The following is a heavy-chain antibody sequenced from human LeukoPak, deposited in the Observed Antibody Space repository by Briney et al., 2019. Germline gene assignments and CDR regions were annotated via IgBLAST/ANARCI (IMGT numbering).Heavy chain of an antibody. J-gene: IGHJ4*02. V-gene: IGHV3-23*01. D-gene: IGHD1-26*01. CDR2: ISGSGGST. CDR1: GFTLTTYA. CDR3: AKDRVGATADY. Sequence: GGSLRLSCAASGFTLTTYAMSWVRQAPGKGLEWVSAISGSGGSTYYADSVKGRFTISRDNSKNTLYLQMNSLRAEDTAVYYCAKDRVGATADYWGQGTLVTVSS.